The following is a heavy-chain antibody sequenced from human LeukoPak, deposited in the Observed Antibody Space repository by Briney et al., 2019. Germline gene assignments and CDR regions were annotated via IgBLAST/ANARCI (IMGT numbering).Heavy chain of an antibody. J-gene: IGHJ4*02. Sequence: SQTLSLTCAVSGGSLSSGVYSWSWLRQPPGKGLAWIGYIYHSGSTYYNPSLKSRVTISVDRSKNQFSLKLSSVTAADTAVYYCARDGITGTFWGQGTLVTVSS. CDR2: IYHSGST. CDR1: GGSLSSGVYS. D-gene: IGHD1-20*01. CDR3: ARDGITGTF. V-gene: IGHV4-30-2*01.